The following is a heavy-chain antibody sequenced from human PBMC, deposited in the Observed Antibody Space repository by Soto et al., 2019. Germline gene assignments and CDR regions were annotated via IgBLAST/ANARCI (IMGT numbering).Heavy chain of an antibody. CDR1: GGTFSSYA. CDR3: ASGPDYYDSSGYQPAYTVLGY. CDR2: IIPIFGTA. Sequence: ASVKVSCKASGGTFSSYAISWVRQAPGQGLEWMGGIIPIFGTANYAQKFQGRVMITADESTSTAYMELSSLRSEDTAVYYCASGPDYYDSSGYQPAYTVLGYWGQGTLVTVSS. V-gene: IGHV1-69*13. D-gene: IGHD3-22*01. J-gene: IGHJ4*02.